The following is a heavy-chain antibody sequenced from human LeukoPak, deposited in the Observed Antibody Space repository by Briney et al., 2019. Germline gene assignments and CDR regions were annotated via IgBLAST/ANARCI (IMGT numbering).Heavy chain of an antibody. V-gene: IGHV3-21*01. CDR3: ARESITIFGVVTPLGY. J-gene: IGHJ4*02. Sequence: VTPGGSLRLSCAASGFTFSSYSMNWVRQAPGKGLEWVSSISSSSSYIYYADSVKGRFTISRDNAKNSLYLQMNSLRAEDTAVYYCARESITIFGVVTPLGYWGQGTLVTVSS. CDR2: ISSSSSYI. CDR1: GFTFSSYS. D-gene: IGHD3-3*01.